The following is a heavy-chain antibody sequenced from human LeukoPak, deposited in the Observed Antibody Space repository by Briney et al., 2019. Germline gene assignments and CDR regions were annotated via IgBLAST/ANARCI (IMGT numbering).Heavy chain of an antibody. D-gene: IGHD4-17*01. CDR3: ARDPGGDYVVFFDY. V-gene: IGHV4-39*07. CDR1: GGSISSSSYY. J-gene: IGHJ4*02. CDR2: IYYSGST. Sequence: KPSETLSLTCTVSGGSISSSSYYWGWIRQPPGKGLEWIGSIYYSGSTYYNPSLKSRVTISVDTSKNQFSLKLSSVTAADTAVYYCARDPGGDYVVFFDYWGQGTLVTVSS.